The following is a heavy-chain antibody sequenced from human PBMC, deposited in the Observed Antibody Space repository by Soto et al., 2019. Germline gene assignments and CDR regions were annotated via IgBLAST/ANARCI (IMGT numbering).Heavy chain of an antibody. D-gene: IGHD2-2*02. J-gene: IGHJ4*02. CDR1: GGSINSYY. CDR3: ARVGSKYYTYFDY. V-gene: IGHV4-59*01. Sequence: PSETLSLTCTVSGGSINSYYWSWIRQPPGKGLEWIGYIYYTGSTSYNPSLKSRVTVSVDTSKNRFSLKLTSVTAADTAVYYCARVGSKYYTYFDYWGQGALVTVYS. CDR2: IYYTGST.